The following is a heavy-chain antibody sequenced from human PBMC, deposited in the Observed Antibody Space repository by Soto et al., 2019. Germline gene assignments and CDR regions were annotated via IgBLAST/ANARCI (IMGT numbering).Heavy chain of an antibody. V-gene: IGHV1-69*02. J-gene: IGHJ4*02. Sequence: QVQLVQSGAEVKKPGSSVKVSCKSSGGTFSSYTISWVRQAPVPGLEWMGRIIPILGIANYAQKFQGRVTITADKSTSTAYMELSSLRSEDTAVYYCATTSGGYCSSTSCLSFDYWGQGTLVTVSS. CDR2: IIPILGIA. CDR3: ATTSGGYCSSTSCLSFDY. CDR1: GGTFSSYT. D-gene: IGHD2-2*01.